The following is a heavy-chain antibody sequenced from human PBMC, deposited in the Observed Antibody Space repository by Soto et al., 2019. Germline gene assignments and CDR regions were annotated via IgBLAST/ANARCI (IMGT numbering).Heavy chain of an antibody. CDR3: ATAEGGYCSGGSCYDFNY. CDR1: GYTLTELS. J-gene: IGHJ4*02. CDR2: FDPEDGET. Sequence: ASVKVSCKVSGYTLTELSIHWVLEAPGKGLEWMGGFDPEDGETIYAQKFQGRVTMTEDTSTDTAYMELSSLRSEDTAVYYCATAEGGYCSGGSCYDFNYWGQGTLVTVSS. V-gene: IGHV1-24*01. D-gene: IGHD2-15*01.